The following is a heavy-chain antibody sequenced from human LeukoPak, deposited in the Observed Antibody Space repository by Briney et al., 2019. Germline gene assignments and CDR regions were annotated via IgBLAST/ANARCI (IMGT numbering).Heavy chain of an antibody. CDR3: AKDHLGFPANYFDY. Sequence: GGSLRLSCAASGFTFSSYAMSWVRQAPGKGLEWVSAISGSGGSTYYADSVKGWFTISRDNSKNTLYLQMNSLRAEDTAVYYCAKDHLGFPANYFDYWGQGTLVTVSS. D-gene: IGHD3-10*01. CDR2: ISGSGGST. CDR1: GFTFSSYA. J-gene: IGHJ4*02. V-gene: IGHV3-23*01.